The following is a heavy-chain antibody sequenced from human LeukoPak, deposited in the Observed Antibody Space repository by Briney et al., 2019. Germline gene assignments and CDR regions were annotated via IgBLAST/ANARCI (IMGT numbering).Heavy chain of an antibody. CDR3: ARASDIVATDGY. J-gene: IGHJ4*02. D-gene: IGHD5-12*01. CDR1: GFTLSSYW. CDR2: IKQDGSEK. V-gene: IGHV3-7*01. Sequence: PGGSLRLSCAASGFTLSSYWMSWVRQAPGKGLEWVANIKQDGSEKYYVDSVKGRFTISRDNAKNSLYLQMNSLRAEDTAVYYCARASDIVATDGYWGQGTLVTVSS.